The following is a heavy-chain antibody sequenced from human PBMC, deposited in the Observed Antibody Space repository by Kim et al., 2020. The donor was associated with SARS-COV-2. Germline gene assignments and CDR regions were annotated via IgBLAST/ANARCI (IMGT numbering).Heavy chain of an antibody. CDR3: AKEWIQLWLPDY. J-gene: IGHJ4*02. D-gene: IGHD5-18*01. Sequence: GGSLRLSCAASGFTFSSYGMHWVRQAPGKGLEWVAVISYDGSNKYYADSVKGRFTISRDNSKNTLYLQMNSLRAEDTAVYYCAKEWIQLWLPDYWGQGTL. V-gene: IGHV3-30*18. CDR2: ISYDGSNK. CDR1: GFTFSSYG.